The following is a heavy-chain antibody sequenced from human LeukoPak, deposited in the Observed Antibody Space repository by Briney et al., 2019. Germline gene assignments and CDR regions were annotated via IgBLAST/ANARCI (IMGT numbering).Heavy chain of an antibody. CDR2: IYGGGST. D-gene: IGHD2-15*01. CDR3: AREGKEPGSGYFDL. CDR1: GFTVSSNY. Sequence: GGSLRLSCSGSGFTVSSNYMSWVRQAPGKGLEWVSVIYGGGSTFHADSVQGRFAISRDNSKNMLYLHMNTLRVEDTAVYYCAREGKEPGSGYFDLWGRGTVVTVSS. V-gene: IGHV3-66*01. J-gene: IGHJ2*01.